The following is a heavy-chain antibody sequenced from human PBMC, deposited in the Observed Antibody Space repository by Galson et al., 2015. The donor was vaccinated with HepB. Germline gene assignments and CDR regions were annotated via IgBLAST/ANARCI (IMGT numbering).Heavy chain of an antibody. CDR3: ARGFLVWFGDPQVGYLDY. D-gene: IGHD3-10*01. Sequence: TLSLTCAVSGGSISSGGYSWSWIRQPPGKGLEWIGYIYYSGSTYYNPSLKSRVTISVDTSKNQFSLKLSSVTAADTAVYYCARGFLVWFGDPQVGYLDYWGQGTLVTVSS. CDR1: GGSISSGGYS. J-gene: IGHJ4*02. CDR2: IYYSGST. V-gene: IGHV4-30-4*07.